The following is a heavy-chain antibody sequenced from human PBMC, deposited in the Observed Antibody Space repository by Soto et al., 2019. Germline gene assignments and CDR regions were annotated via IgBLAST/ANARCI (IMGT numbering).Heavy chain of an antibody. CDR2: INPNSGGT. Sequence: GASVKVSCKASGYTFTGYYMHWVRQAPGQGLEWMGWINPNSGGTNYAQKFQGWVTMTRDTSISTAYMELSRLRSDDTAVYYCATRSDIAVVAGSLAEYFQHWGEGTLVTSPQ. V-gene: IGHV1-2*04. CDR1: GYTFTGYY. CDR3: ATRSDIAVVAGSLAEYFQH. D-gene: IGHD2-15*01. J-gene: IGHJ1*01.